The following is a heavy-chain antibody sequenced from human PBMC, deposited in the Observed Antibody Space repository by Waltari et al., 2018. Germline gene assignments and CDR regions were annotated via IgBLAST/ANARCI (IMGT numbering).Heavy chain of an antibody. CDR1: GGSIDNNW. CDR2: TDHRGIP. CDR3: ARHGGHSQGY. V-gene: IGHV4-4*02. J-gene: IGHJ4*02. Sequence: QVQLQESGPGLVEPSGTLSLTCAVSGGSIDNNWWSWVRQPPGKGMEWIGQTDHRGIPRDNPSLRSRVTISLDKSNNQFARKLTAVTAADTAVYYCARHGGHSQGYWGQGTLVTVSS. D-gene: IGHD3-16*01.